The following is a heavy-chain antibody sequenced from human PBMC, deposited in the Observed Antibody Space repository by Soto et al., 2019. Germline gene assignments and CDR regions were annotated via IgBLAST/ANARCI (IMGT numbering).Heavy chain of an antibody. D-gene: IGHD2-2*01. CDR3: AIVDIVAVPGDKRNAFDI. Sequence: GGSLRLSCAASGFTFSSYGVHWVRQAPGKGLEGVAFISYEGSDKYYADSVKGRFTISRDNSKNALYLQMNSLRAEDTAVYYCAIVDIVAVPGDKRNAFDIWGQGTMVTVSS. CDR1: GFTFSSYG. V-gene: IGHV3-30*03. J-gene: IGHJ3*02. CDR2: ISYEGSDK.